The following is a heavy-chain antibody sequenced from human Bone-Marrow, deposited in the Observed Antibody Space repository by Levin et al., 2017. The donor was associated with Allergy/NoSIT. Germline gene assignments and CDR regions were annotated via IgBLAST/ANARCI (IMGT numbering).Heavy chain of an antibody. J-gene: IGHJ6*02. CDR1: GYTFTGYY. Sequence: ASVKVSCKASGYTFTGYYMHWVRQAPGQGLEWMGWINPNSGGTNYAQKFQGWVTMTRDTSISTAYMELSRLRSDDTAVYYCASGIAVAGYYGMDVWGQGTTVTVSS. CDR3: ASGIAVAGYYGMDV. CDR2: INPNSGGT. D-gene: IGHD6-19*01. V-gene: IGHV1-2*04.